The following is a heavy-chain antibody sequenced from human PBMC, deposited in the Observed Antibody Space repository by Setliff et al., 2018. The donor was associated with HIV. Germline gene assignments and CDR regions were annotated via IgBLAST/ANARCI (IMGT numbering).Heavy chain of an antibody. D-gene: IGHD1-26*01. CDR3: AKTSVGATGLYAFDI. V-gene: IGHV4-38-2*01. CDR2: IYHSGST. Sequence: PSETLSLTCAVSGYSISSGYYWGWIRQPPGKGLEWIGSIYHSGSTYYNPSLKSRVTISVDTSKNQFSLKLSSVTAADTAVYYCAKTSVGATGLYAFDIWGRGTVVTVSS. J-gene: IGHJ3*02. CDR1: GYSISSGYY.